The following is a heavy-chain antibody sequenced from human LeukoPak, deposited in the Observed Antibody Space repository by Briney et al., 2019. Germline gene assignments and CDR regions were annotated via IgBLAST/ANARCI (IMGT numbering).Heavy chain of an antibody. V-gene: IGHV4-39*01. CDR1: GGSISSSSYY. J-gene: IGHJ5*02. CDR3: ARRSWQLGRRVVVTWFDP. CDR2: IYYSGST. D-gene: IGHD3-22*01. Sequence: PSETLSLTCTVSGGSISSSSYYWGWIRQPPGKGLEWIGNIYYSGSTYYNPSLKSRVTISVETSKNQFSLKLSSVTAADTAVYYCARRSWQLGRRVVVTWFDPWGQGTLVTVSS.